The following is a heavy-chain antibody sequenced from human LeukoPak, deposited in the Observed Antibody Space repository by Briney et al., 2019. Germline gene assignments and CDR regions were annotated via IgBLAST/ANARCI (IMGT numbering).Heavy chain of an antibody. V-gene: IGHV4-59*08. J-gene: IGHJ4*02. CDR3: ARSPARFLEWLFSDY. Sequence: KPSETLSLTCTVSGGSISSYYWSWIRQPPGKGLEWIGYIYYSGSTNYNPSLKSRVTISVDTSKNQFSLKLSSVTAADTAVYYCARSPARFLEWLFSDYWGQGTLVTVSS. D-gene: IGHD3-3*01. CDR1: GGSISSYY. CDR2: IYYSGST.